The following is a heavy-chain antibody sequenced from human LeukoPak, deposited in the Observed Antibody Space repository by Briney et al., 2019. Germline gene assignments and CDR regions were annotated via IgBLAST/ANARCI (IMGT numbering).Heavy chain of an antibody. V-gene: IGHV3-7*01. CDR2: IRPDGSEA. Sequence: GGSLRLSCEATGFTFNNHWMNWVRQAPGKGLEWLANIRPDGSEAVYVDSVRGRFTISRDNAKNLVYLQMNNLRAEDTAVYYCSGRSGFSSIYWGQGVLVTVSS. CDR1: GFTFNNHW. D-gene: IGHD2-2*01. J-gene: IGHJ4*02. CDR3: SGRSGFSSIY.